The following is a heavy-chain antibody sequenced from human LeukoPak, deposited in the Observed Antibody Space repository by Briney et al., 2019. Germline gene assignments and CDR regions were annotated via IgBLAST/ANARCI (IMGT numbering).Heavy chain of an antibody. CDR3: ARAVATPLYFDH. CDR2: INPSGGST. J-gene: IGHJ4*02. Sequence: GASVKVSCKASGYTFTSYYMHWVRQAPGQGLEWMGIINPSGGSTSYAQKFQGRVTMTRDTSTSTVYMGLSSLRSEDTAVYYCARAVATPLYFDHWGQGTLVTVSS. V-gene: IGHV1-46*03. D-gene: IGHD5-12*01. CDR1: GYTFTSYY.